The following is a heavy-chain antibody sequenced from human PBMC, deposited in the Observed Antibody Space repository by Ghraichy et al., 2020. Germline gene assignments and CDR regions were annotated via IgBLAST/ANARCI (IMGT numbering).Heavy chain of an antibody. CDR1: ASTFTDAW. D-gene: IGHD6-19*01. J-gene: IGHJ5*02. CDR3: TTWGHSSDWS. V-gene: IGHV3-15*01. Sequence: GGSLRLSCAASASTFTDAWMNWVRQAPGKGLEWIGRIKSKTDGGTSDFAAPVEGRFTISRDDSKNTVYLQMNSLKTEDTAVYYCTTWGHSSDWSWGQGTLVTVSS. CDR2: IKSKTDGGTS.